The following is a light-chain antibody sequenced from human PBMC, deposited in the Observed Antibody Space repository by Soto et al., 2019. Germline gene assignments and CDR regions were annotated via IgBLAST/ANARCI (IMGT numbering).Light chain of an antibody. CDR3: QQYASSVT. Sequence: EILLTQSPGSLSLSPGDRATLSCRASQSFSSTFFAWYQQKPGQAPRLLIYGASSRATGIPVRFSGSGSGTDFTLTISRLEPEDFAVYYCQQYASSVTFGQGTKVEIK. CDR1: QSFSSTF. V-gene: IGKV3-20*01. J-gene: IGKJ1*01. CDR2: GAS.